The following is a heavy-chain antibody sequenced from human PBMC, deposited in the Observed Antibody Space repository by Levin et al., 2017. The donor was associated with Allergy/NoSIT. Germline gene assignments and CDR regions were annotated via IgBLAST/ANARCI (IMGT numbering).Heavy chain of an antibody. Sequence: LSLTCAASGFTFSSYGMHWVRQAPGKGLEWVAVIWYDGSNKYYADSVKGRFTISRDNSKNTLYLQMNSLRAEDTAVYYCARNEGLLAPFDYWGQGTLVTVSS. V-gene: IGHV3-33*01. J-gene: IGHJ4*02. CDR1: GFTFSSYG. CDR3: ARNEGLLAPFDY. CDR2: IWYDGSNK. D-gene: IGHD1-1*01.